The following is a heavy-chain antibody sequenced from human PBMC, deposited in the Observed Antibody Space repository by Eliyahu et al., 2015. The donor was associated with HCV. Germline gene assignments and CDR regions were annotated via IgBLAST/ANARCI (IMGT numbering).Heavy chain of an antibody. V-gene: IGHV3-23*01. CDR3: AKDFSGPGKPRFQL. CDR2: ASYDDDST. CDR1: GFTFSNYA. J-gene: IGHJ1*01. D-gene: IGHD2-8*02. Sequence: EVQLLESGGGLVQPGGSLRLSCAASGFTFSNYAMHWVRQAPGKGMEWVSCASYDDDSTYYADSVKGRFTVSRDNSKSTLYLQMNSLTAEDTAVYFCAKDFSGPGKPRFQLWGQGTLVTVSS.